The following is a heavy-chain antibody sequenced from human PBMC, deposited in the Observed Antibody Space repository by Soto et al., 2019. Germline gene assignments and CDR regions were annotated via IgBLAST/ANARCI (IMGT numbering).Heavy chain of an antibody. D-gene: IGHD2-15*01. CDR3: ARAPLYCRGGSCYWIWWFDP. Sequence: QVQLVQSGAEVKKPGASVKVSCKASGYTFTSYDINWVRQATGQGLEWMGWMNPNSGNTGYAQKFQGRVTMTRNTSISTAYMELSSLRSEDTAVYYCARAPLYCRGGSCYWIWWFDPWGQGTLVTVSS. V-gene: IGHV1-8*01. CDR1: GYTFTSYD. CDR2: MNPNSGNT. J-gene: IGHJ5*02.